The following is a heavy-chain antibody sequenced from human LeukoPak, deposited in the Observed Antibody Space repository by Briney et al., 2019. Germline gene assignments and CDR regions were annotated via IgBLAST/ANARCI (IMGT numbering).Heavy chain of an antibody. J-gene: IGHJ4*02. V-gene: IGHV1-2*02. CDR2: LNPNSGGT. CDR3: ARVGAAYQDSNY. D-gene: IGHD1-26*01. Sequence: GASVKVSCKTSGYTFTAFFIHWVRQAPGQGLEWMGWLNPNSGGTNYAQKFQGRVTITRDTSISTAYMELSRLRSDDTAVYCCARVGAAYQDSNYGGQGTLVTVSS. CDR1: GYTFTAFF.